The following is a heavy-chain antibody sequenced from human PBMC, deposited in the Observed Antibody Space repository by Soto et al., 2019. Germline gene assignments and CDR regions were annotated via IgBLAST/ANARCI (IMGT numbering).Heavy chain of an antibody. CDR2: IYYSGST. V-gene: IGHV4-61*08. J-gene: IGHJ4*02. CDR1: GAYITSGGCY. CDR3: ARDKITGLFDY. D-gene: IGHD2-8*02. Sequence: SETLSLTCPVSGAYITSGGCYWSWIRKHPGKGLEWIGYIYYSGSTNYNPSLKSRVTISVDTSKNQFSLKLTSVTAADTAVYYCARDKITGLFDYWGQGTLVTVSS.